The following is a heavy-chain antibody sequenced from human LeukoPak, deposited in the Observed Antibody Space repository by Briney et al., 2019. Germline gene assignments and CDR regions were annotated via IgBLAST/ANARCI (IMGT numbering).Heavy chain of an antibody. V-gene: IGHV4-38-2*02. J-gene: IGHJ4*02. CDR1: GGSISSYY. CDR3: ARGVTSISRGSYGY. CDR2: IYHSGST. Sequence: PSETLSLTCTVSGGSISSYYWGWIRQPPEKGLEWIGSIYHSGSTYYNPSFKSRVTISVDTSRNQFSLKLRSVTAADTAVYYCARGVTSISRGSYGYWGQGTLVTVSS. D-gene: IGHD3-16*01.